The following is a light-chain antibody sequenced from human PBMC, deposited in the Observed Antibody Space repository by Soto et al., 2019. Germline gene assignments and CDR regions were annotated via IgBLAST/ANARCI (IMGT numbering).Light chain of an antibody. Sequence: DVVMTQSPLSLPVTLGQPASISCRSNQSLVHSDGIAYFSWFQQRPGEAPKLLIYVASNLHTGVPSRFSGSGSGTDFTLTINSLQPEDFATYYCQQTSSVPRTFGQGTKLEIK. CDR3: QQTSSVPRT. CDR1: QSLVHSDGIAY. CDR2: VAS. V-gene: IGKV2-30*02. J-gene: IGKJ2*01.